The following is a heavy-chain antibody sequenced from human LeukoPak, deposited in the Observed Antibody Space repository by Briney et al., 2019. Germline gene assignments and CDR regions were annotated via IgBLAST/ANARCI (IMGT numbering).Heavy chain of an antibody. CDR2: IGDNGYAT. J-gene: IGHJ1*01. CDR1: GFTSSSYA. D-gene: IGHD4-23*01. V-gene: IGHV3-23*01. Sequence: GGSLRLSCIASGFTSSSYAMYWVRQSPGKGLEWVSGIGDNGYATGYSDYVRGRFTISRGNSRNTVYLQLNSLRAEDTGLYFCAKMGDFGGNTRYFQHWGQGTLVTVSS. CDR3: AKMGDFGGNTRYFQH.